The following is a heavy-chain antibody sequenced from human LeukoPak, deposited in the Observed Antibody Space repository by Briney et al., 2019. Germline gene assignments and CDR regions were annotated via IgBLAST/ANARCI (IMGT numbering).Heavy chain of an antibody. CDR3: ARRSGRRYEY. CDR1: GFTFSSYA. V-gene: IGHV3-23*01. CDR2: ISGSGGST. J-gene: IGHJ4*02. Sequence: PGGSLRLSCAASGFTFSSYAMSWVRQAPGKGLEWVSAISGSGGSTYYADSVKGRFTISRDNAKNSLYLQMNSLRVEDTGVYYCARRSGRRYEYWGQGVLVTVSP. D-gene: IGHD5-24*01.